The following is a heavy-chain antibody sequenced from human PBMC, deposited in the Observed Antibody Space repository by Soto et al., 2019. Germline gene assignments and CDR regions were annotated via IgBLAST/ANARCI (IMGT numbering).Heavy chain of an antibody. V-gene: IGHV1-2*02. CDR2: INPNSGGT. J-gene: IGHJ4*02. CDR1: GYTFTGYY. Sequence: ASVKVSCKASGYTFTGYYMHWVRQAPGQGLEWMGWINPNSGGTNHAQKFQGRVTMTRDTSISTAYMELSRLRSDDTAVYYCARASTIFGVVIPFDYWGQGTLVTVSS. D-gene: IGHD3-3*01. CDR3: ARASTIFGVVIPFDY.